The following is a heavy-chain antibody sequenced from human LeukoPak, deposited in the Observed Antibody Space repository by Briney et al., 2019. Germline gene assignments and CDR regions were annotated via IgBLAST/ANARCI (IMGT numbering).Heavy chain of an antibody. D-gene: IGHD5-12*01. CDR3: AKDKNVFAEWLRPTTFDY. V-gene: IGHV3-9*01. CDR2: ISWNSGSI. CDR1: GFTFDDYA. J-gene: IGHJ4*02. Sequence: GGSLRLSCAASGFTFDDYAMHWVRQAPGKGLEWVSGISWNSGSIGYADSVKGRFTISRDNAKNSLYLQMNSLRAEDTALYYCAKDKNVFAEWLRPTTFDYWGQGTLVTVSS.